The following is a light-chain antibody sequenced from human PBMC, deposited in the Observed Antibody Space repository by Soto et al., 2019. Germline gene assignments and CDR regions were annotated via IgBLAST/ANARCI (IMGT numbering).Light chain of an antibody. Sequence: AIQMTQSPSSLSASVGDRVTMTCRASQAIRNDLGWFQQKPGKAPKLLIYGASTLQSGVPSRFSGSGSGTDFTLTISSLQSEDSAIYYCQQYNNWLWTFGQGTKVEIK. CDR1: QAIRND. CDR3: QQYNNWLWT. V-gene: IGKV1-6*02. J-gene: IGKJ1*01. CDR2: GAS.